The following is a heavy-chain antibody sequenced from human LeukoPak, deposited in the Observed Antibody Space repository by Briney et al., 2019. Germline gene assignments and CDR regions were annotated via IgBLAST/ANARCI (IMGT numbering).Heavy chain of an antibody. J-gene: IGHJ4*02. D-gene: IGHD6-13*01. V-gene: IGHV3-23*01. CDR3: AKGPYSSSHQRLFDY. Sequence: PGGSLRLSCAASGFTFSSYAMSWVRQAPGKGLEWVSAISGSGGSTYYADSVKGRFTISRDNSKNTLYLQMNSLRAEDTAVYYCAKGPYSSSHQRLFDYWGQGTLVTVSS. CDR1: GFTFSSYA. CDR2: ISGSGGST.